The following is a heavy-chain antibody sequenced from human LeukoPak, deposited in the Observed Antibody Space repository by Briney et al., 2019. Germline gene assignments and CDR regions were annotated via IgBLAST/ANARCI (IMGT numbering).Heavy chain of an antibody. CDR3: AKDFAGSYYDSSGYYPYYYYYGMDV. J-gene: IGHJ6*02. D-gene: IGHD3-22*01. V-gene: IGHV3-23*01. Sequence: PGGSLRLSCAASGFTFSSYAMSWVRQAPGKGLEWVSAISGSGGSTYYADSVKGRFTISRDNSKNTLYLQMNSLRAEDTAVYYCAKDFAGSYYDSSGYYPYYYYYGMDVWGQGTTVTVSS. CDR1: GFTFSSYA. CDR2: ISGSGGST.